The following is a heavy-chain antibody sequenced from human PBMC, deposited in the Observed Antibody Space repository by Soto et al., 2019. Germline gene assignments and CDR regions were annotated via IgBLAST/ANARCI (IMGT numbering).Heavy chain of an antibody. J-gene: IGHJ4*02. V-gene: IGHV3-30-3*01. D-gene: IGHD2-15*01. CDR2: ISYDGSNK. Sequence: QVQLVESGGGVVQPGRSLRLSCAASGFTFSSYAMHWVRQAPGKGLEWVAVISYDGSNKYYADSVKGRFTISRDNSKNTRYLQMNSLRAEDTAVYYCARGQADCSGGSCYVDYWGQGTLVTVSS. CDR1: GFTFSSYA. CDR3: ARGQADCSGGSCYVDY.